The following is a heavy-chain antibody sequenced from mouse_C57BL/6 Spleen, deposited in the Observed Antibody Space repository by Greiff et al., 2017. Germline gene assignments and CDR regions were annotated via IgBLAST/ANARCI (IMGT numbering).Heavy chain of an antibody. CDR2: ISSGGDYI. V-gene: IGHV5-9-1*02. CDR1: GFTFSSYA. Sequence: DVMLVESGEGLVKPGGSLKLSCAASGFTFSSYAMSWVRQTPEKRLEWVAYISSGGDYIYYADTVKGRFTISRDNARNTLYLQMSSLKSEDTAMYYCTRITTVEAPFAYWGQGTLVTVSA. CDR3: TRITTVEAPFAY. D-gene: IGHD1-1*01. J-gene: IGHJ3*01.